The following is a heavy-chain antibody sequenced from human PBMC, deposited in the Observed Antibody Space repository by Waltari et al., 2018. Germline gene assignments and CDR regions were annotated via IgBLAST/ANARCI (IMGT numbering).Heavy chain of an antibody. D-gene: IGHD2-2*01. CDR3: ARLPSRAYYYYGMDV. J-gene: IGHJ6*02. CDR2: INHSGST. CDR1: GGSFSGYY. Sequence: QVQLQQWGAGLLKPSETLSLTCAVYGGSFSGYYWSWIRQPPGKGLEWIGEINHSGSTNYNPSLKSRVTISVDTSKNQCSLKLSSVTAADTAVYYCARLPSRAYYYYGMDVWGQGTTVTVSS. V-gene: IGHV4-34*01.